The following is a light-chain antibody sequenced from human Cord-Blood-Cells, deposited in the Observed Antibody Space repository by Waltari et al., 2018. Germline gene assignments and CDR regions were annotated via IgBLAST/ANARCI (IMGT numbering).Light chain of an antibody. CDR2: CAS. CDR1: QRVLYSSNNKNY. CDR3: QQYYSTPRLT. Sequence: DIVMTQSPDSLAVSLGERATINCKSSQRVLYSSNNKNYLAWYQQKPGQPHKLLIYCASTRESGVPDRFSGSGSGTDFTLTISSLQAEDVAVYYCQQYYSTPRLTFGGGTKVEIK. J-gene: IGKJ4*01. V-gene: IGKV4-1*01.